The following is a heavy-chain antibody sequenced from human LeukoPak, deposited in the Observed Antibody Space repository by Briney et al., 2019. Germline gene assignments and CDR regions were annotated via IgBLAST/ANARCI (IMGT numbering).Heavy chain of an antibody. V-gene: IGHV3-48*04. CDR3: ARALANLKYSSPEYDAFDI. D-gene: IGHD6-6*01. J-gene: IGHJ3*02. Sequence: PGGSLRLSCAASGFTFSTYSMNWVRQAPGKGLEWVSYISSSGNTIYYADSVKGRFTISRDNAKNSLYLRMNSLRAEDTAVYYCARALANLKYSSPEYDAFDIWGQGTMVTVSS. CDR1: GFTFSTYS. CDR2: ISSSGNTI.